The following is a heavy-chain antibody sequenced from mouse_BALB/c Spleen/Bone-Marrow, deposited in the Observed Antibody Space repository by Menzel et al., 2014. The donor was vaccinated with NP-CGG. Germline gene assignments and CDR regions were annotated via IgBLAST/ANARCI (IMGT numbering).Heavy chain of an antibody. CDR1: GYTFTDYN. V-gene: IGHV1-18*01. Sequence: EVQLQQSGPELVKPGASVKIPRKASGYTFTDYNMDWVKQSHGKSLEWIGDINPNNGGTIYNQKFKGKATLTVDKSSSTAYMELRSLTSEDTAVYYCARGDGYYARFAYWGQGTLVTVSA. CDR3: ARGDGYYARFAY. D-gene: IGHD2-3*01. CDR2: INPNNGGT. J-gene: IGHJ3*01.